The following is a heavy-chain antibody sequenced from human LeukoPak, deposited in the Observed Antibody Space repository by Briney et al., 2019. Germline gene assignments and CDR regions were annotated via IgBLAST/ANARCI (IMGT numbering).Heavy chain of an antibody. D-gene: IGHD6-13*01. CDR2: ISASGGST. CDR1: GFTFSSSA. J-gene: IGHJ5*02. Sequence: PGGSLRLSCAASGFTFSSSAMSWVRQVPGKGLEWVSGISASGGSTYYADSVRGRFTISRDNSKNTLYLQMNSLRAEDTAVYYCAKDSSSWTSYNWFDPWGQGTLVTVSS. V-gene: IGHV3-23*01. CDR3: AKDSSSWTSYNWFDP.